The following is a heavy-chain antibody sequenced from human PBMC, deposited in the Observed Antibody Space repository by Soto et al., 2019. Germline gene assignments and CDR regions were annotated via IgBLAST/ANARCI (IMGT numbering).Heavy chain of an antibody. J-gene: IGHJ4*02. Sequence: QVQLVESGGGVVQPGRSLRLSCAASGFTFSSYAMHWVRQAPGKGLEWVAVISYDGSNKYYADSVKGRFTISRDNSKNKLYLQMNSLRAEDTAVYYCARDFSGIAAAGTADYWGQGTLVTVSS. CDR1: GFTFSSYA. D-gene: IGHD6-13*01. V-gene: IGHV3-30-3*01. CDR3: ARDFSGIAAAGTADY. CDR2: ISYDGSNK.